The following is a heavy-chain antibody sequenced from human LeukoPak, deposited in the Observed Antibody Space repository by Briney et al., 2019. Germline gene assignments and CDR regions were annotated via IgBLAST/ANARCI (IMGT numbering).Heavy chain of an antibody. D-gene: IGHD3-3*01. CDR3: ARDSEWDFWSLKYGMDV. J-gene: IGHJ6*02. CDR2: ISSSSSYI. Sequence: GSLRLSCAASGFTVSSNYMSWVRQAPGKGLEWVSSISSSSSYIYYADSVKGRFTISRDNAKNSLYLQMNSLRAEDTAVYYCARDSEWDFWSLKYGMDVWGQGTTVTVSS. CDR1: GFTVSSNY. V-gene: IGHV3-21*01.